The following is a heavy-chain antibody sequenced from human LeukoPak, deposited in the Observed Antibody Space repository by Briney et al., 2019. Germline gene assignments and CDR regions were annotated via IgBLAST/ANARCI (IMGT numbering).Heavy chain of an antibody. CDR1: GFTFNNYA. D-gene: IGHD5-18*01. Sequence: GGSLRLSCAASGFTFNNYAMTWVRQAPGKGLERVSAISGSGGTTLYADSVKGRFTISRDNSKSTLYLQMNSLRAEDTAVYYCAKDQGIQLWLKYFQHWGQGTLVTVSS. V-gene: IGHV3-23*01. CDR3: AKDQGIQLWLKYFQH. J-gene: IGHJ1*01. CDR2: ISGSGGTT.